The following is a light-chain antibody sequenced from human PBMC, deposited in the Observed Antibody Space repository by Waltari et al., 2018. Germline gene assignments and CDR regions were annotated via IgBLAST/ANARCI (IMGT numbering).Light chain of an antibody. J-gene: IGLJ3*02. V-gene: IGLV2-23*03. CDR1: SSDVGSYNL. CDR2: EGS. CDR3: CSYAGSSTFWV. Sequence: QSALTQPASVSGSPGQSITISCTGTSSDVGSYNLVSWYQQHPGKAPKLMLYEGSKRPSGVSNRFSGSNSGNTASLTISGLQAEDEADYYCCSYAGSSTFWVFGGGTKLTVL.